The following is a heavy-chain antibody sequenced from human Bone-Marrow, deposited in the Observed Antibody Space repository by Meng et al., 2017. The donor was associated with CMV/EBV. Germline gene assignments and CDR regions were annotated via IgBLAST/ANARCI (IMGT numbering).Heavy chain of an antibody. Sequence: GGSLRLSCPASGFTFSSYWMSWVRQAPGKGLEWVADMKQDGSEKYYVDSVKGRFTISRDNANNSLYLQMNSLRAEDTAVYYCARNPVTNRRGSHFDYWGQGTLVTVSS. J-gene: IGHJ4*02. CDR1: GFTFSSYW. V-gene: IGHV3-7*01. CDR3: ARNPVTNRRGSHFDY. CDR2: MKQDGSEK. D-gene: IGHD4-17*01.